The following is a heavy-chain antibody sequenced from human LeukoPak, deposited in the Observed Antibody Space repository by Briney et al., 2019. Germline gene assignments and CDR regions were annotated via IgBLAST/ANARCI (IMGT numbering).Heavy chain of an antibody. D-gene: IGHD3-10*01. CDR1: GGSISSYY. V-gene: IGHV4-59*01. CDR3: AREYEVRGVIYAFDI. CDR2: IYYSGST. J-gene: IGHJ3*02. Sequence: KPSETLSLTCTVSGGSISSYYWSWIRQPPGKGLEWIGYIYYSGSTNYNPSLKSRVTISVDTSKNQFSLKLSSVTAADTAVYYCAREYEVRGVIYAFDIWGQGTMVTVSS.